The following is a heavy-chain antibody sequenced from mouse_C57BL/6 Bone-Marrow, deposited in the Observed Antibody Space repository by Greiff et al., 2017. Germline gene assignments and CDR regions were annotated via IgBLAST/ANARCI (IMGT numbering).Heavy chain of an antibody. Sequence: QVQLQQPGAELVKPGASVKLSCKASGYTFTSYWMHWVKQRPGQGLEWIGMIHPNSGSTNYNEKFKSKATLTVDKSSSTAYMQLSSLTSEDSAVYYCARSGLRYPAWFAYWGQGTLATVSA. CDR1: GYTFTSYW. CDR3: ARSGLRYPAWFAY. J-gene: IGHJ3*01. CDR2: IHPNSGST. D-gene: IGHD1-1*01. V-gene: IGHV1-64*01.